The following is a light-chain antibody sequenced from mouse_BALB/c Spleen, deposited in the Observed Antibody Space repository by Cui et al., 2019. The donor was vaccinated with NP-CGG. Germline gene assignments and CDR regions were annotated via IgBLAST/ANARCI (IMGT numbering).Light chain of an antibody. Sequence: QAVVTQESARTTSPGETVTLTCRSSTGAGTTSNYANWVQEKPDHLFTGLIGGTNNRAPGVPARFSGSLIGNRAALIITGAQTEDEAIYFCALWYSNHWVFGGGTKLTVL. CDR3: ALWYSNHWV. CDR1: TGAGTTSNY. J-gene: IGLJ1*01. CDR2: GTN. V-gene: IGLV1*01.